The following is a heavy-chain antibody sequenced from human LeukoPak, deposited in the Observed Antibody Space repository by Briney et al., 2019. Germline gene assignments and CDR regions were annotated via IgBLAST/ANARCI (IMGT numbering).Heavy chain of an antibody. D-gene: IGHD2-2*01. Sequence: TGGSLRLSCAASGSTFSSYAMHWVRQAPGKGLEWVAAISYDGSNQYYADSVKGRFTISRDNSENTLYLQMNSLRAEDTAVYYCASRGSYCSSSSCQNQFYYGMDVWGQGTTVTVSS. J-gene: IGHJ6*02. CDR2: ISYDGSNQ. CDR1: GSTFSSYA. CDR3: ASRGSYCSSSSCQNQFYYGMDV. V-gene: IGHV3-30-3*01.